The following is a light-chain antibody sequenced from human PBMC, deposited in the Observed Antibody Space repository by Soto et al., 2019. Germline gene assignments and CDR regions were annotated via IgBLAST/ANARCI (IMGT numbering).Light chain of an antibody. CDR1: SSDVGGYNF. CDR3: TSRTSSITLV. J-gene: IGLJ3*02. Sequence: QSALTQPASVSGSPGQSITISCTGTSSDVGGYNFVSWYQQHPGKVPKLMIYGVSNRPSGVSNRFSGSKSGNTASLTISGLQAEDEADYYCTSRTSSITLVFGGGTKLTVL. V-gene: IGLV2-14*01. CDR2: GVS.